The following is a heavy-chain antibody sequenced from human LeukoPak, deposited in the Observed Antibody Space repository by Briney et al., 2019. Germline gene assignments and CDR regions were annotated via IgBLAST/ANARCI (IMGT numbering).Heavy chain of an antibody. V-gene: IGHV3-74*01. CDR1: GFIFTNYW. CDR2: INSDGSAT. D-gene: IGHD3-22*01. Sequence: PGGSLRLSCAASGFIFTNYWMHWVRQAPGKGLVWVSHINSDGSATRYADSVKGRFTISRDNAMNTLYLQMNSLRAEDTAVYYCASLSIAVVTTDYWGQGTLVTVSS. J-gene: IGHJ4*02. CDR3: ASLSIAVVTTDY.